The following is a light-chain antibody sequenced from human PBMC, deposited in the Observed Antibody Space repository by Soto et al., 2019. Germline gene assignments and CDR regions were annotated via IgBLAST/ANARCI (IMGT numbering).Light chain of an antibody. J-gene: IGLJ1*01. CDR2: EVS. CDR3: ASLTTTSFV. V-gene: IGLV2-14*01. CDR1: SSDVGAYNF. Sequence: QSVLTQPASVSGSPGQSITISCTRTSSDVGAYNFVSWYQHHPDKAPKLMISEVSNRPSGVSDRLSGSKSGNTASLTISGLQAEDEADYYCASLTTTSFVFGTGTKVTVL.